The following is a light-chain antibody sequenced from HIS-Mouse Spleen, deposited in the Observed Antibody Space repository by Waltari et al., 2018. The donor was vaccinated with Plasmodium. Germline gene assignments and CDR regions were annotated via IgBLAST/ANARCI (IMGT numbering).Light chain of an antibody. CDR1: ALPKKY. Sequence: SYELTQPPSVSVSPGQTARITCSGDALPKKYAYWYQQKSGQAPVLVIYEDSKRPSGISERFSGSSEGTMATLTISGAQVEDEADYYCYSTDSSGNHRVFGGGTKLTVL. CDR2: EDS. J-gene: IGLJ3*02. V-gene: IGLV3-10*01. CDR3: YSTDSSGNHRV.